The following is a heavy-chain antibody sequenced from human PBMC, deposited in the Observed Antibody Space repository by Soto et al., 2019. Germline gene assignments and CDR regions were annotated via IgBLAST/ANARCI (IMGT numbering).Heavy chain of an antibody. CDR1: GYSFTSYW. CDR2: IYPGDSDT. V-gene: IGHV5-51*01. Sequence: GESLKISCKGSGYSFTSYWIGWVRQMPGKGLEWMGIIYPGDSDTRYSPSFQGQVTISADKSISTAYLQWSSLKASDTAMYYCARLGYYDFWSGYYHGMDVWGQGTTVTVSS. D-gene: IGHD3-3*01. J-gene: IGHJ6*02. CDR3: ARLGYYDFWSGYYHGMDV.